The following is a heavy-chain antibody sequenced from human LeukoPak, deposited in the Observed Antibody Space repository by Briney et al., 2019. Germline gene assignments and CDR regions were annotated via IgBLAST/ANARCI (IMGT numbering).Heavy chain of an antibody. CDR1: GFTFSSYA. D-gene: IGHD2-21*02. J-gene: IGHJ3*02. CDR3: ARALAYCGGDCPAIAFDI. V-gene: IGHV3-30-3*01. CDR2: ISYDGSNK. Sequence: PGRSLRLSCAASGFTFSSYAKHWVRQAPGKGLEWVAVISYDGSNKYYADSVKGRFTISRDNSKNTLYLQMNSLRAEDTAVYYCARALAYCGGDCPAIAFDIWGQGTMVTVSS.